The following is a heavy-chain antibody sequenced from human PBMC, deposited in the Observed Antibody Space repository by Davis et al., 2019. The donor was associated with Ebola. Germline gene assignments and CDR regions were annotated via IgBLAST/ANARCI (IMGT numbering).Heavy chain of an antibody. CDR3: ARGGGVGRGLDA. D-gene: IGHD1-26*01. CDR2: ISGSGRSP. J-gene: IGHJ6*02. Sequence: GGSLRLSCAASEFTFSSYGMSWVRQAPGKGLEWVAAISGSGRSPYYADSVKGRFTISRDNSKKTLYLQMNSLRVEDTAVFYCARGGGVGRGLDAWGQGTTVTVSS. CDR1: EFTFSSYG. V-gene: IGHV3-23*01.